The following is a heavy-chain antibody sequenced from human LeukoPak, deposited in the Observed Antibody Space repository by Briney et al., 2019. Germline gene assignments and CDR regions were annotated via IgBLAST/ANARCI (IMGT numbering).Heavy chain of an antibody. CDR1: GFTFSSYS. CDR3: AKAATVTTSFDY. Sequence: GGSLRLSCAASGFTFSSYSMNWVRQAPGKGLEWVSSISSSSSYIYYADSVKGRFTISRDNSKNTLYLQMNSLRAEDTAVYYCAKAATVTTSFDYWGQGTLVTVSS. D-gene: IGHD4-17*01. V-gene: IGHV3-21*04. CDR2: ISSSSSYI. J-gene: IGHJ4*02.